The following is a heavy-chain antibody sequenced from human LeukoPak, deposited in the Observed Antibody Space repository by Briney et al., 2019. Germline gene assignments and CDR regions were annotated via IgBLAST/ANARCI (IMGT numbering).Heavy chain of an antibody. CDR2: ISGSGGST. CDR1: GFTFSTYA. Sequence: GGSLRLSCAASGFTFSTYAMNWVRQAPGKGLEWVSGISGSGGSTYYADSVKGRFIISRDNSKNTLYLQMNSLRVEDTAVFYCAKGAYGSGEKMADYWGQGTLVTVSS. CDR3: AKGAYGSGEKMADY. D-gene: IGHD3-10*01. J-gene: IGHJ4*02. V-gene: IGHV3-23*01.